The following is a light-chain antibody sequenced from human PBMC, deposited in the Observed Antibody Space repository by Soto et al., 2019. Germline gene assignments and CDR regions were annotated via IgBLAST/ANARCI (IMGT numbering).Light chain of an antibody. J-gene: IGKJ1*01. Sequence: EIVLTQSPGTLSLSPGERATLSCRASQSVSSNYLAWYQQRPGQPPRLLISGASSRATGIPDRFSGSGSGTDFTLTISRLEPEDFAVYHCQQYGGAPRTFGQGTKVDIK. CDR2: GAS. V-gene: IGKV3-20*01. CDR1: QSVSSNY. CDR3: QQYGGAPRT.